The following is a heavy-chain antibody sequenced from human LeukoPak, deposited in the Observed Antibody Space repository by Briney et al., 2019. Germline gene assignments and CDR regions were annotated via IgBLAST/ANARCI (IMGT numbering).Heavy chain of an antibody. Sequence: PGGSLRLSCAASGFSFSSYGMHWVRQASGRGLEWVAFIRYDGSNKDYADSVKGRFTISRDNSKNTLYLEMNRLRAEDTAVYHCAKVRFSDSGRDGLDSWGQGTLVTVSS. CDR3: AKVRFSDSGRDGLDS. J-gene: IGHJ5*01. V-gene: IGHV3-30*02. CDR2: IRYDGSNK. D-gene: IGHD5-12*01. CDR1: GFSFSSYG.